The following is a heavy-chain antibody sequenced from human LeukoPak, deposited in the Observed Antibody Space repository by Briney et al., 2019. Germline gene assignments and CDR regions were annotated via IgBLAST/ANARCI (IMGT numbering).Heavy chain of an antibody. CDR2: INAGNGKT. V-gene: IGHV1-3*01. CDR1: GXTFTSYA. Sequence: VKVSXKXSGXTFTSYAMHWVRQAPGQRLEWMGWINAGNGKTKYSQKFQGRVTITRDTSASTAYMELSSLRSEDTAVYYCARRSTAMAPGYYYGMDVWGQGTTVTVSS. D-gene: IGHD5-18*01. J-gene: IGHJ6*02. CDR3: ARRSTAMAPGYYYGMDV.